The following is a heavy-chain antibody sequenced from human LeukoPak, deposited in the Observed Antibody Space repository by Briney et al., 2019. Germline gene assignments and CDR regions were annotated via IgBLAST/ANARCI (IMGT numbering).Heavy chain of an antibody. J-gene: IGHJ6*03. D-gene: IGHD3-3*01. CDR3: AREIFGYYMDV. V-gene: IGHV4-61*02. Sequence: PSETLSLTCTVSGGSISSGSYYWSWIRQPAGKGLEWIGRIYTSGSTNYNPSLKSRVTISVDTSKNQFSLKLSSVTAADTAVYYCAREIFGYYMDVWGKGTTVTVSS. CDR1: GGSISSGSYY. CDR2: IYTSGST.